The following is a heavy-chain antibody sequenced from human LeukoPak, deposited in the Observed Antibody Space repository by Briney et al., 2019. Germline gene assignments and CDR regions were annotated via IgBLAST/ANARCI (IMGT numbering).Heavy chain of an antibody. J-gene: IGHJ4*02. D-gene: IGHD4-17*01. Sequence: SETLSLTCAVYGGSFSGYYWSWIRQPPGKGLEWIGEINHSGSTNYNPSLKSRVTISVDTSKNQFSLKLTSVTAADTAVYYCARADPFYGDYDYWGQGTLVTVSS. CDR1: GGSFSGYY. CDR3: ARADPFYGDYDY. CDR2: INHSGST. V-gene: IGHV4-34*09.